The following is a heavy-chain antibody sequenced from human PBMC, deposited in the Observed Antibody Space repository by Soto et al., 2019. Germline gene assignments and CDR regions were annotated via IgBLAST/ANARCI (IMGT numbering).Heavy chain of an antibody. CDR3: AREAYYYDSSGYFSKYFDS. CDR1: GGSISSGGYY. CDR2: IYYTGSA. J-gene: IGHJ4*02. Sequence: SETLSLTCTVSGGSISSGGYYWSWIRQHPGKGLEWIGYIYYTGSAYYNPSLKSRLTISVDTSKNQFSLKLSSVTAEDMAVYYCAREAYYYDSSGYFSKYFDSWGQGTLVTVSS. D-gene: IGHD3-22*01. V-gene: IGHV4-31*03.